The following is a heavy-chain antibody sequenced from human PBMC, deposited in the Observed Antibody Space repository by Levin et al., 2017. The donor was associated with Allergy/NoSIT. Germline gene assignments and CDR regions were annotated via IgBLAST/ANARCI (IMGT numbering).Heavy chain of an antibody. CDR2: IKQDGSET. CDR3: VRSPYDYIWTIDY. CDR1: GFTFSRYW. Sequence: GGSPRLSCAASGFTFSRYWMSWVRQAPGKGLEWLGNIKQDGSETYTVESVRGRFTISRDNAKNSLYLQMNSLRVEDTAVYYCVRSPYDYIWTIDYWGRGALVTVSS. D-gene: IGHD3-16*01. V-gene: IGHV3-7*01. J-gene: IGHJ4*02.